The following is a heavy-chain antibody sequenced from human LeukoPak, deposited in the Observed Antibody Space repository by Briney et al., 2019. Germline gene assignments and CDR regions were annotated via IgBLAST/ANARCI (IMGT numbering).Heavy chain of an antibody. D-gene: IGHD3-3*01. Sequence: GGSLRLSCAASGFTFSSYAMSWVRQAPGKGLEWVSAIDTASNTYYPGSVKGRFTISRENAKNSVYLQMNSLRAGDTAVYYCAKDGNYDFWSGYYLDYWGQGTLVTVSS. CDR3: AKDGNYDFWSGYYLDY. V-gene: IGHV3-13*01. CDR1: GFTFSSYA. CDR2: IDTASNT. J-gene: IGHJ4*02.